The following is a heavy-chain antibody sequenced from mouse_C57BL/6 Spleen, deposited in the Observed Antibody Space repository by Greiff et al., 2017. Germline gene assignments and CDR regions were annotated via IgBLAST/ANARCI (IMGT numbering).Heavy chain of an antibody. D-gene: IGHD2-12*01. CDR2: IHPNSGST. CDR1: GYTFTSYW. CDR3: AREGLMAYYKGGYFDY. J-gene: IGHJ2*01. Sequence: QVQLQQPGAELVKPGASVKLSCKASGYTFTSYWMHWVKQRPGQGLEWIGMIHPNSGSTNYNEKFKSKATLTVDKSSSTAYMQLSSLTSEDSAVYYCAREGLMAYYKGGYFDYWGQGTTLTVSS. V-gene: IGHV1-64*01.